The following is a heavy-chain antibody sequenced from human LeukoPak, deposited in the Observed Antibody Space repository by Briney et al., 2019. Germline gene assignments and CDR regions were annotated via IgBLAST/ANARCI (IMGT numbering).Heavy chain of an antibody. D-gene: IGHD3-22*01. Sequence: GASVKVSCKASGYTVTSYGISWVRQAPGQGLEWMGWISAYNGNTNYAQKLQGRVTMTTDTSTSTAYMELRSLRSDDTAVYYCALTGPSSYYYDSSGYPKDFQHWGQGTLVTVSS. CDR2: ISAYNGNT. J-gene: IGHJ1*01. CDR1: GYTVTSYG. V-gene: IGHV1-18*01. CDR3: ALTGPSSYYYDSSGYPKDFQH.